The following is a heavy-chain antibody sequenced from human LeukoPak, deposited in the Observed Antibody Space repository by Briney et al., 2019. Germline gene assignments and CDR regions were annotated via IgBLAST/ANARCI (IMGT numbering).Heavy chain of an antibody. V-gene: IGHV3-7*01. D-gene: IGHD6-13*01. Sequence: PGGSLRLSCAASGFSFSAYGMNWVRQAPGKGLEWVANIKQDGSEKYYVDSVKGRFTISRDNAKNSLYLQMNSLRAEDTAVYYCARDRHLYSRQGAYFDYWGQGTLVTVSS. J-gene: IGHJ4*02. CDR1: GFSFSAYG. CDR3: ARDRHLYSRQGAYFDY. CDR2: IKQDGSEK.